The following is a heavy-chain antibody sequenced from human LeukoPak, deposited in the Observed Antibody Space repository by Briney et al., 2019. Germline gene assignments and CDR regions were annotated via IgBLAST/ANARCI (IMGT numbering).Heavy chain of an antibody. D-gene: IGHD3-16*02. Sequence: SETLSLTCSVSGVSVGIAGDYCTSVRQPRGKGLGWIGYVYDSGNSNYNPVLKSRVTMSLDPSNNQFSLKLSSVTAADTAVYCCARRQPQCASYRYYFNYWGQGTLVTVSS. CDR2: VYDSGNS. J-gene: IGHJ4*02. CDR1: GVSVGIAGDY. CDR3: ARRQPQCASYRYYFNY. V-gene: IGHV4-61*08.